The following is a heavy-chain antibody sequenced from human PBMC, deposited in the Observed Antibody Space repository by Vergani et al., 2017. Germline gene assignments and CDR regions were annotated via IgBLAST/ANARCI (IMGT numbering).Heavy chain of an antibody. V-gene: IGHV3-21*04. CDR2: ISSSSSYI. Sequence: EVQLVESGGGLVKPGGSLRLSCAASGFTFSSYSMNWVRQAPGKGLEWVSSISSSSSYIYYADSVKGRFTISRDNAKNSLYLQMNSLRAEDTAVYYCARGYGGYHAFDIWGQGTMVTVSS. D-gene: IGHD3-16*01. J-gene: IGHJ3*02. CDR1: GFTFSSYS. CDR3: ARGYGGYHAFDI.